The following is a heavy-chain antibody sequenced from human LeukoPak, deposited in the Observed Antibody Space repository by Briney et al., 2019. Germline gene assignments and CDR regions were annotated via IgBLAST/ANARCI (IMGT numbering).Heavy chain of an antibody. CDR2: IKSKTDGGTT. CDR1: GFTFSNAW. V-gene: IGHV3-15*01. J-gene: IGHJ5*02. CDR3: TTGFGDYEFDP. Sequence: GGSLRLSCAASGFTFSNAWMSWVRQAPGKGLEWVGRIKSKTDGGTTDYAAPVKGRFTISRDDSKNTLYLQVNSLKTEDTAVYYCTTGFGDYEFDPWGQGTLVTVSS. D-gene: IGHD4-17*01.